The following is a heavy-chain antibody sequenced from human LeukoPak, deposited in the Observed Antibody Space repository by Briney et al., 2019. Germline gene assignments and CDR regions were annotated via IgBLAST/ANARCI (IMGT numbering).Heavy chain of an antibody. CDR2: IYYSGST. J-gene: IGHJ6*03. Sequence: SETLSLTCTVSGGSISSGGYYWSWIRKHPGKGLEWIGYIYYSGSTYYNPSLKSRVTISVDTSKNQFSLKLSSVTAADTAVYYCARLRNDFYRYYMDVWGKGTTVTVSS. V-gene: IGHV4-31*03. D-gene: IGHD3-3*01. CDR1: GGSISSGGYY. CDR3: ARLRNDFYRYYMDV.